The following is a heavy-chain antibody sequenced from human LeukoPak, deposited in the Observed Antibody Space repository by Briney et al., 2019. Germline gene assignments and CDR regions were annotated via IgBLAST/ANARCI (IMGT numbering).Heavy chain of an antibody. D-gene: IGHD6-13*01. V-gene: IGHV1-69*13. Sequence: GASVKVSCKASGGTFSSYAISWVRQAPGQGLEWMGGIIPIFGTANYAQKFQGRVTITADESTSTAYMELSSLRSEDTAVYYCARELIGIAAAHYYYGMDVWGQGTTVTVPS. CDR3: ARELIGIAAAHYYYGMDV. CDR1: GGTFSSYA. CDR2: IIPIFGTA. J-gene: IGHJ6*02.